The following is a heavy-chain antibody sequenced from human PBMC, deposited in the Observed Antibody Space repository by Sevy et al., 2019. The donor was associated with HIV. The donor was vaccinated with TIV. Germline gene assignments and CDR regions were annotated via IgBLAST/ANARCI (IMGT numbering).Heavy chain of an antibody. CDR1: GFTFSAYS. V-gene: IGHV3-48*01. CDR2: ISSSSGTI. J-gene: IGHJ5*01. Sequence: GGSLRLSCAASGFTFSAYSMNWVRQAPGKGLEWVSYISSSSGTIYYADSVKGKFTISRGNAKSSVYLQMNGLRAEDTAVYYCARAGGDCYSKNECWFVSWGQGTLVTVSS. CDR3: ARAGGDCYSKNECWFVS. D-gene: IGHD2-21*01.